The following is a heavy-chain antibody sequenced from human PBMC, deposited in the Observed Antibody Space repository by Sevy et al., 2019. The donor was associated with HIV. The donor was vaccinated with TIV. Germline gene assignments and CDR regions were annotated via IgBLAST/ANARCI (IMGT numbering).Heavy chain of an antibody. Sequence: GGSLRLSCAASGFTFSTYAMNWVRQAPGKGLEWVSSISGSGRSTYYADSVEGRFTISRENSKNTLYLQIISLRADDTAVYYCAKGYCSGGSCPSDYYYYGMDVWGQGTTVTVSS. V-gene: IGHV3-23*01. D-gene: IGHD2-15*01. J-gene: IGHJ6*02. CDR2: ISGSGRST. CDR1: GFTFSTYA. CDR3: AKGYCSGGSCPSDYYYYGMDV.